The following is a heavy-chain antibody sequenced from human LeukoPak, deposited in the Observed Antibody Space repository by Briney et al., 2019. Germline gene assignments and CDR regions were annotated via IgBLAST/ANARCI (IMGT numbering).Heavy chain of an antibody. J-gene: IGHJ4*02. CDR3: ARVQQLVLDY. CDR1: GGTFSSYA. D-gene: IGHD6-6*01. CDR2: IIPIFGTA. Sequence: GASVKVSCKASGGTFSSYAISWVRQAPGQGLEWMGGIIPIFGTANYAQKFQGRVTITADESTSTAYIELSSLRSEDTAVYYCARVQQLVLDYWGQGTLVTVSS. V-gene: IGHV1-69*13.